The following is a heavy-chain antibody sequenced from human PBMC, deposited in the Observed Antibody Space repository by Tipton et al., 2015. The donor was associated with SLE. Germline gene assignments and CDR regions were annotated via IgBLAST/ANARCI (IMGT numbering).Heavy chain of an antibody. CDR2: INHSGST. CDR1: GGSFSGYY. J-gene: IGHJ4*02. Sequence: GLVKPSETLSLTCAVYGGSFSGYYWSWIRQPPGKGLEWIGEINHSGSTNYNPSLKSRVTISVDTSKNQFSLKLSSVTAADTAVYYCARTYGGNSDYWGQGTLVTVSS. CDR3: ARTYGGNSDY. D-gene: IGHD4-23*01. V-gene: IGHV4-34*01.